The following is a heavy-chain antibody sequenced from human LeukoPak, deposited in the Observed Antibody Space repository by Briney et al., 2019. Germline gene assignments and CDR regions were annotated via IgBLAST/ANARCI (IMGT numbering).Heavy chain of an antibody. CDR2: IYHSGST. Sequence: PSETLSLTCAVYVGSFSGYYWSWIRQSPGKGLEWIGSIYHSGSTYYDPSLKSRVTISVDTSKNQFSLKLSSVTAADAAVYYCARLAYYYDSSGYGDYYGMDVWGQGTTVTVSS. D-gene: IGHD3-22*01. CDR1: VGSFSGYY. V-gene: IGHV4-34*01. CDR3: ARLAYYYDSSGYGDYYGMDV. J-gene: IGHJ6*02.